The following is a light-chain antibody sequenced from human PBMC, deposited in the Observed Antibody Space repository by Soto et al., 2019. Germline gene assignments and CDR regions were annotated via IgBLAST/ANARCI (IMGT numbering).Light chain of an antibody. CDR2: HAS. J-gene: IGKJ1*01. V-gene: IGKV3-20*01. Sequence: PDTLSLSPWERATLSCWASRSLSSDYLAWYQKKPGQAPRLLFYHASRRATGTPDRFSVSGSGTDFTLTLSRWEPEDFAVYSCQQYGESPRSFGQGTKVDI. CDR1: RSLSSDY. CDR3: QQYGESPRS.